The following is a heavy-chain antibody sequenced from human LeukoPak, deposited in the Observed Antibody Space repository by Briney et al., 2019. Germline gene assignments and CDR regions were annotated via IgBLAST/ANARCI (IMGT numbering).Heavy chain of an antibody. D-gene: IGHD6-13*01. CDR3: ARDLAAAGTDLDY. J-gene: IGHJ4*02. Sequence: ASVKVSCKASGYTFTDYYMHWVRQAPGQGLEWMGWINTNSGGKNYAQKFQGRVTMTRDTSISTAYMELSRLRSDDTAVYYCARDLAAAGTDLDYWGQGILVTVSP. CDR1: GYTFTDYY. V-gene: IGHV1-2*02. CDR2: INTNSGGK.